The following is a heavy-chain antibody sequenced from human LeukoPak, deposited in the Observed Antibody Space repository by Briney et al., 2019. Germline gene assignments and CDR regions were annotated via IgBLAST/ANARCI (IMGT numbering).Heavy chain of an antibody. CDR2: TSGSGGST. V-gene: IGHV3-23*01. D-gene: IGHD2-15*01. CDR1: GFTFSSYA. Sequence: GGSLRLSCAASGFTFSSYAMSWVRQAPGKGLEWVSGTSGSGGSTYYAGSVKGRSTISRDNSKNTLYLQMSSLRVEDTAVYYCAKNGGSQCYSYLDSWGQGTLVTVSS. CDR3: AKNGGSQCYSYLDS. J-gene: IGHJ4*02.